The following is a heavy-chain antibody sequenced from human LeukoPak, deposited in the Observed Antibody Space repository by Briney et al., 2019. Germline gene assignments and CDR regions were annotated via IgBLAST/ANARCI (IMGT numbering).Heavy chain of an antibody. CDR2: ISSRSYI. V-gene: IGHV3-21*01. CDR3: ARDFYDSSGYFWVYYFDY. J-gene: IGHJ4*02. D-gene: IGHD3-22*01. CDR1: GFTFSSYS. Sequence: GGSLRLSCAASGFTFSSYSMNWVRQAPGKGLEWVSSISSRSYIYYADSVKGKFTISRDNAKNSLYLKMNRLRAEDTAVYYCARDFYDSSGYFWVYYFDYWGQGTLVTVSS.